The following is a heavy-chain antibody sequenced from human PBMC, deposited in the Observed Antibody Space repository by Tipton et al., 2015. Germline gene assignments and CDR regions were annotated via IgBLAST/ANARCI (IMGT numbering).Heavy chain of an antibody. Sequence: QVQLVQSGAEVKKPGASVKVSCKASGYTFSSYGISWVRQAPGQGLEWMGWISAYSGNTNYAEKFQGRVTMTTDTSTSTAYMELRSLRSDDTAVYYCACQDYDSLTRDYQTVDYWGQGTLVTVSS. CDR1: GYTFSSYG. D-gene: IGHD3-9*01. J-gene: IGHJ4*02. CDR3: ACQDYDSLTRDYQTVDY. V-gene: IGHV1-18*01. CDR2: ISAYSGNT.